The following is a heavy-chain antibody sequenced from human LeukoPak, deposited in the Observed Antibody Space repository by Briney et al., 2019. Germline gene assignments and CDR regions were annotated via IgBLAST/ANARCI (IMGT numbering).Heavy chain of an antibody. J-gene: IGHJ4*02. V-gene: IGHV3-53*01. Sequence: PGGSLRLSCAASGFTVSSNYMSWVRQAPGKGLEWVSVIYSGGNTYYADSVKGRFTISRDNSRNTLYLQMNSLRAEDAALYYCATRPASETYFAVFDYWGLGTLVTVSS. CDR2: IYSGGNT. CDR3: ATRPASETYFAVFDY. CDR1: GFTVSSNY. D-gene: IGHD1-26*01.